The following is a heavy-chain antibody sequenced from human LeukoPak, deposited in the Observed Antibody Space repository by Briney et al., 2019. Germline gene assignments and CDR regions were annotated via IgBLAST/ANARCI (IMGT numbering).Heavy chain of an antibody. CDR3: ARDWNRYAY. V-gene: IGHV4-39*07. D-gene: IGHD1-1*01. J-gene: IGHJ4*02. Sequence: PSETLSLTCSVSGGSISSCTYSWGWIRQPPGKGLEWIGSFSCSGSAYYNPSLKSRVTISVDTSKSQFSLYMDSVTAADTAVYYCARDWNRYAYWGQGTLVTVSS. CDR1: GGSISSCTYS. CDR2: FSCSGSA.